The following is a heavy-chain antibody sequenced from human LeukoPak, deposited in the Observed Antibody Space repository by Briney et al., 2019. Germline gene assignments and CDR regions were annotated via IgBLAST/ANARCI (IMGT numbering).Heavy chain of an antibody. Sequence: GGSLRLSCAASGFTFSDYSMNWVRQAPGKGLEWVASVNSVSSYIYYADSMRGRFTISRDNAKNSLFLQMNSLRAEDTAVYYCARLRRNSDRSDFFYYYDHWGQGTLVTVSS. J-gene: IGHJ4*02. V-gene: IGHV3-21*01. CDR2: VNSVSSYI. CDR1: GFTFSDYS. D-gene: IGHD3-22*01. CDR3: ARLRRNSDRSDFFYYYDH.